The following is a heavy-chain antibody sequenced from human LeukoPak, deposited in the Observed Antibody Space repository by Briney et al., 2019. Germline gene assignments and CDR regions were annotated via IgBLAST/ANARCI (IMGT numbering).Heavy chain of an antibody. D-gene: IGHD6-13*01. CDR1: GGSISSSSYY. CDR2: MYYTGST. J-gene: IGHJ5*02. V-gene: IGHV4-39*07. Sequence: PSETLSLTCTVSGGSISSSSYYWGWIRQPPGKGLEWIGSMYYTGSTYYNPSLKSRVTISVDTSKNQFSLKLSSVTAADTAVYYCAKGYSSNRFDPWGQGTLVTVSS. CDR3: AKGYSSNRFDP.